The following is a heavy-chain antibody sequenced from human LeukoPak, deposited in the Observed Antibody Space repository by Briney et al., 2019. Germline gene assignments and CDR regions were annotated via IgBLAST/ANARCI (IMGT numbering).Heavy chain of an antibody. CDR3: ARSAARLRDGGKCDY. J-gene: IGHJ4*02. Sequence: GGSLRLSCAASGFTFSSHWMHWVRQAPGKGLVWVSRINNAGRDTTYADSVRGRFTISRDNSKNTLYLQMNSLRAEDTAVYYCARSAARLRDGGKCDYWGQGTLVTVSS. CDR1: GFTFSSHW. CDR2: INNAGRDT. D-gene: IGHD4-23*01. V-gene: IGHV3-74*01.